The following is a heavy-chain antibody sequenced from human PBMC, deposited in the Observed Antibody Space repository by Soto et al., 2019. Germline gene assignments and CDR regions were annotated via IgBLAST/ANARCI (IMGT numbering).Heavy chain of an antibody. CDR1: GGSFSGYY. CDR3: ARGRGILWWWNLFDY. D-gene: IGHD2-15*01. V-gene: IGHV4-34*01. J-gene: IGHJ4*02. Sequence: QVQLQQWGAGLLKPSETLSLTCAVYGGSFSGYYWSWIRQPPGKGLEWIGEINHNGSTNYNPSLKSRVTISVDTSKNQFSLKLSSVTAADTAVYYCARGRGILWWWNLFDYWGQGTLVTVSS. CDR2: INHNGST.